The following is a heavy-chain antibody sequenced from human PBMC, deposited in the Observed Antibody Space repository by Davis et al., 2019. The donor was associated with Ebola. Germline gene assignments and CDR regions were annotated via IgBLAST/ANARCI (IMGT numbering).Heavy chain of an antibody. CDR1: GYTFTSYA. Sequence: ASVKVSCKASGYTFTSYAMHWVRQAPGQRLEWMGWINAGNGNTKYSQKFQGRVTMTTDTSTSTAYMELRSLRSDDTAVYYCAREGYSGYVIYYYYGMDVWGQGTTVTVSS. V-gene: IGHV1-3*01. J-gene: IGHJ6*02. CDR2: INAGNGNT. CDR3: AREGYSGYVIYYYYGMDV. D-gene: IGHD5-12*01.